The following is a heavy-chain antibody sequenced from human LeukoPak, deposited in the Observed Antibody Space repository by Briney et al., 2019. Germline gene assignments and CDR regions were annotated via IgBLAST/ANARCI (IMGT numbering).Heavy chain of an antibody. J-gene: IGHJ6*04. CDR3: ARGRSLGMDV. V-gene: IGHV3-53*01. CDR1: AFTVSSNY. Sequence: PGGSLRLSCAAPAFTVSSNYMSWVRDAPWKGLEWVSVIYSGGSTYYAASVKGRFTISRDNSKNTLYLRMNSLRAEDTAVYYCARGRSLGMDVWGKGTTVTVSS. CDR2: IYSGGST.